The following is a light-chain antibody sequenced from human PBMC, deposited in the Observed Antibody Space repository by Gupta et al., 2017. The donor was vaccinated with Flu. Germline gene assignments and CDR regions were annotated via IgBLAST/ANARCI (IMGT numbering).Light chain of an antibody. CDR2: SAF. CDR1: QNLGKF. Sequence: DFQLIQSPSSLSADIGDTITITCRARQNLGKFFNWYQQKPGEAPKILIYSAFTLQNGVPSRFRGSVSETDFALTISNLQPEDFAMYFRQETNRSPPTFGGGTRV. V-gene: IGKV1-39*01. CDR3: QETNRSPPT. J-gene: IGKJ4*01.